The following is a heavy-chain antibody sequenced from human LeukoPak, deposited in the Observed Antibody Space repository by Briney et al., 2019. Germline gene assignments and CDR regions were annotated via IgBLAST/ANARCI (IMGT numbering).Heavy chain of an antibody. Sequence: SVKVSCKASGGTFSSYAISWVRQAPGQGLEWMGGIIPIFGTANYAQKFQGRVTITTDESTSTAYMELSSLRSEDTAVYYCARDSERGPPFDYWGQGTLVTVSS. CDR2: IIPIFGTA. J-gene: IGHJ4*02. V-gene: IGHV1-69*05. D-gene: IGHD3-10*01. CDR3: ARDSERGPPFDY. CDR1: GGTFSSYA.